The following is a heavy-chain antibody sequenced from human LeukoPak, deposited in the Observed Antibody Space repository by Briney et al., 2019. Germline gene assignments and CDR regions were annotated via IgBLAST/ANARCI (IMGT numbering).Heavy chain of an antibody. Sequence: PSETLSLTCTVSGGSISSSSYYWGWIRQPPGKGLEWIGSIYNSGSTYYNPSLKSRVTISVDTSKNQFSLKLSSVTAADTAVYYCATLNTSGWYFDYWGQGTLVTVSS. J-gene: IGHJ4*02. CDR2: IYNSGST. D-gene: IGHD6-19*01. CDR3: ATLNTSGWYFDY. CDR1: GGSISSSSYY. V-gene: IGHV4-39*01.